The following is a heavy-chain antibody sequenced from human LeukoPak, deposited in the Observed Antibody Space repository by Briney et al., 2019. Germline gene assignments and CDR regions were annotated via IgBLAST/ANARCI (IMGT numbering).Heavy chain of an antibody. V-gene: IGHV4-31*03. D-gene: IGHD3-9*01. J-gene: IGHJ5*02. CDR3: ARSSWDILTGYSAFDP. CDR2: IYYSGST. CDR1: GGSISSGGYY. Sequence: SQTLSLTCTVSGGSISSGGYYWSWIRQHPGKGLEWIGYIYYSGSTYYNPSLKSRVTISVDTSKNQFSLKLSSVTAADTAVYYCARSSWDILTGYSAFDPWGQGTLVTVSP.